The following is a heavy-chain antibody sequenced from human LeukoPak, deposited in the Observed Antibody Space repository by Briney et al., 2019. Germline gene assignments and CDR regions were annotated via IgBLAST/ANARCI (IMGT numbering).Heavy chain of an antibody. V-gene: IGHV1-2*02. J-gene: IGHJ4*02. Sequence: ASVKVSCKASGYTFTGYYMHWVRQAPGQGLEWMGWINPNSGGTNYAQKLQGRVTMTTHTSTSTAYMELRSLRSDDTAVYYCARSYGSGSYFDYWGQGTLVTVSS. CDR2: INPNSGGT. D-gene: IGHD6-19*01. CDR1: GYTFTGYY. CDR3: ARSYGSGSYFDY.